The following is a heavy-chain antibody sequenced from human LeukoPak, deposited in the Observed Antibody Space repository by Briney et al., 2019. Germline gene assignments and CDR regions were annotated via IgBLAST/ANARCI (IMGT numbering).Heavy chain of an antibody. D-gene: IGHD3-3*01. CDR2: ISYFGSNK. CDR1: GFTFSSYA. V-gene: IGHV3-30-3*01. CDR3: ARDSWAVYYDFWSGMDV. Sequence: GGSLRLSCAASGFTFSSYAMHGVGQAPPKELAWVAVISYFGSNKFYADSVKGRLTISRDNSKNTLYLQMNSLRAEDTAVYYCARDSWAVYYDFWSGMDVWGKETTVTVSS. J-gene: IGHJ6*04.